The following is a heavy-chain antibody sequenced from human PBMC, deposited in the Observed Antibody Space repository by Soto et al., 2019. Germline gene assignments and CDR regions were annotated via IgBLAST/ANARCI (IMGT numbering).Heavy chain of an antibody. D-gene: IGHD6-6*01. V-gene: IGHV5-51*01. CDR1: GYSFTNYW. Sequence: XESLKVSWKGSGYSFTNYWVGWVLQMPGKGLEWMGLIYPGDSDTNYSPSFQGQVTISADKSISSAYLQWSSLEASDTAMYYCARSYDSSSSSYFDYWGQRTLVTVSS. CDR2: IYPGDSDT. J-gene: IGHJ4*02. CDR3: ARSYDSSSSSYFDY.